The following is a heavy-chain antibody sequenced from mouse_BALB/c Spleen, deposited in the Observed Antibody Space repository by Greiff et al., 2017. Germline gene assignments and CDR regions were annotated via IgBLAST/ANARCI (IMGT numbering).Heavy chain of an antibody. Sequence: QVQLQQSGAELVRPGSSVKISCKASGYAFSSYWMNWVKQRPGQGLEWIGHIYPGDGDTNYNGKFKGKATLTADKSSSTAYMQLSSLTSEDSAVYFCANYYRYDEGYAMDYWGQGTSVTVSS. CDR1: GYAFSSYW. J-gene: IGHJ4*01. D-gene: IGHD2-14*01. V-gene: IGHV1-80*01. CDR2: IYPGDGDT. CDR3: ANYYRYDEGYAMDY.